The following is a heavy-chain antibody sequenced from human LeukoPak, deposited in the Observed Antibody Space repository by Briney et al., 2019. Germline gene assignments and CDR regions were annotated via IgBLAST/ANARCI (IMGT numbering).Heavy chain of an antibody. CDR3: ARDLYYYDSSGYYYDAFDI. CDR1: GGSISSSSYY. D-gene: IGHD3-22*01. J-gene: IGHJ3*02. Sequence: SETLSLTCTVSGGSISSSSYYWGWIRQPPGKGLEWIGSIYYSGSTYYNPSLKSRVTISVDTSKNQFSLKLSSVTAADTAVYYCARDLYYYDSSGYYYDAFDIWGQGTMVTVSP. V-gene: IGHV4-39*07. CDR2: IYYSGST.